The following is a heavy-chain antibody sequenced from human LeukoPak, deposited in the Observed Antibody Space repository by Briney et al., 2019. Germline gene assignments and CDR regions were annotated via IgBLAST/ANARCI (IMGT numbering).Heavy chain of an antibody. J-gene: IGHJ4*02. CDR3: ARAGYYYDSSGYFDY. Sequence: SETLSLTCTVSGGSISSYYWSWIRQPPGKGLEWIGYIYYSGSTNYNPSLKSRVIISVDTSKNQFSLKLSSVTAADTAVYCCARAGYYYDSSGYFDYWGQGTLVTVSS. CDR2: IYYSGST. D-gene: IGHD3-22*01. V-gene: IGHV4-59*01. CDR1: GGSISSYY.